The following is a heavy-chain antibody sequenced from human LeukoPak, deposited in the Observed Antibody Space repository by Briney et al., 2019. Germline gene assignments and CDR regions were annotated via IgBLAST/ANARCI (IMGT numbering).Heavy chain of an antibody. CDR2: IKQDGSEK. Sequence: GGSLRLSCEASGFTFSSYWLSWVRQAPGKGLEWVANIKQDGSEKYYVDSVKGRFTISRDNAKNSLYLQTNSLRAEDTAVYYCAREAGPHDFWSGYSHWGQGTLVTVSS. D-gene: IGHD3-3*01. V-gene: IGHV3-7*01. J-gene: IGHJ4*02. CDR1: GFTFSSYW. CDR3: AREAGPHDFWSGYSH.